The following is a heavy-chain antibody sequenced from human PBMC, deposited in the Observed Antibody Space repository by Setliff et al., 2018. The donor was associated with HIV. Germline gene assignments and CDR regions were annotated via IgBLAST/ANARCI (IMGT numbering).Heavy chain of an antibody. CDR2: ISGRGGST. V-gene: IGHV3-23*01. J-gene: IGHJ4*02. Sequence: GGSLRLSCVAPGFTFGSHAMSWVRQSPGKGLEWVSSISGRGGSTYYAESVKGRFTISRDNSKDTLYLQMNSLRAEDTAVYYCAKEKNYDSTGYDWIFWGQGTLVTVSS. D-gene: IGHD3-22*01. CDR3: AKEKNYDSTGYDWIF. CDR1: GFTFGSHA.